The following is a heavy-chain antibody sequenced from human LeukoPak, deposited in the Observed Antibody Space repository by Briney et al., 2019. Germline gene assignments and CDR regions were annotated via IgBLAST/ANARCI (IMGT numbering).Heavy chain of an antibody. CDR3: ARYYDSSGYYYGH. J-gene: IGHJ4*02. CDR1: GYTFTGYY. V-gene: IGHV1-2*02. CDR2: INPNSGGT. Sequence: GASVKVSCKASGYTFTGYYMHWVRQVPGQGLEWMGWINPNSGGTNYAQKFQGRVTMTRDTSISTAYMELSRLRSDDTAVYYCARYYDSSGYYYGHWGQGTLVTVSS. D-gene: IGHD3-22*01.